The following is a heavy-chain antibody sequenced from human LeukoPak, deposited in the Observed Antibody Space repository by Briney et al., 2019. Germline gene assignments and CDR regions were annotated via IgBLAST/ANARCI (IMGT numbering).Heavy chain of an antibody. CDR2: IIPIFGTA. V-gene: IGHV1-69*13. CDR3: ARGGAAGVHYYYYYGMDV. D-gene: IGHD6-13*01. Sequence: SVKVSCKASGGTFSSYAISWVRQAPGQGLEWMGGIIPIFGTANYAQKFQGRVTITADESTSTAYMELSSLRSEDTAVYYCARGGAAGVHYYYYYGMDVWGQGTTVTVSS. CDR1: GGTFSSYA. J-gene: IGHJ6*02.